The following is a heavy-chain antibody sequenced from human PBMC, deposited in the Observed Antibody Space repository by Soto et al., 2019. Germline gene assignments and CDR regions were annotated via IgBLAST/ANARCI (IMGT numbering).Heavy chain of an antibody. Sequence: PSETLSLTCTVSGGSISSGGYYWSWIRQHPGKGLEWIGYIYYSGSTYYNPSLKSRVTISVDTSKNQFSLKLSSVTAADTAVYYCARGPGSWKGYYYYSMDVWGQGTTVTVSS. J-gene: IGHJ6*02. CDR2: IYYSGST. CDR3: ARGPGSWKGYYYYSMDV. V-gene: IGHV4-31*03. CDR1: GGSISSGGYY. D-gene: IGHD6-13*01.